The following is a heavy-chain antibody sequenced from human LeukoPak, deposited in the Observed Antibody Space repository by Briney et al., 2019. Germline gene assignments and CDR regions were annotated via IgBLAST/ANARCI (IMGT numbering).Heavy chain of an antibody. V-gene: IGHV3-30*02. J-gene: IGHJ4*02. CDR1: GFTFSSYG. Sequence: GGSLRLSCTASGFTFSSYGMHWVRQAPGKGLEWVAFIRYDGSNKYYADSVKGRFTISRDNSKNTLYLQMNSLRAEDTAVYYCAKSPRFMVRGVPYYFDYWGQGTLVTVSS. CDR2: IRYDGSNK. D-gene: IGHD3-10*01. CDR3: AKSPRFMVRGVPYYFDY.